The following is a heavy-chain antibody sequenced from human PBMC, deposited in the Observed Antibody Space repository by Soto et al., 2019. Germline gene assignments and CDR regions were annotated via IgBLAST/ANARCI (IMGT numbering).Heavy chain of an antibody. D-gene: IGHD5-12*01. CDR2: IIPIFGTA. CDR1: GGTFSSYA. CDR3: ARARRIVATMSDWFDP. J-gene: IGHJ5*02. V-gene: IGHV1-69*12. Sequence: QVQLVQSGAEVKKPGSSVKVSCKASGGTFSSYAISWVRQAPGQGLEWMGGIIPIFGTANYAQKFQGRVTITAEESTSPAYMELNSLRSEDTAVDYRARARRIVATMSDWFDPWGQGTLVTVSS.